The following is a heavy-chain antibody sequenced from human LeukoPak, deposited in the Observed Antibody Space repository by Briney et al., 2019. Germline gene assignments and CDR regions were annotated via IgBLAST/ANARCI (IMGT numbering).Heavy chain of an antibody. V-gene: IGHV3-7*01. D-gene: IGHD3-22*01. CDR3: ARCPHSSGYLRSFDY. J-gene: IGHJ4*02. CDR1: GFTFSSYW. CDR2: IKQDGSEK. Sequence: GGSLRLSCAASGFTFSSYWMSWVRQAPGKGLEWVANIKQDGSEKYYVDSVKGRFTISRDNAKNSLYLQMNSLRAEDTAVYYCARCPHSSGYLRSFDYWGQGTLVTVSS.